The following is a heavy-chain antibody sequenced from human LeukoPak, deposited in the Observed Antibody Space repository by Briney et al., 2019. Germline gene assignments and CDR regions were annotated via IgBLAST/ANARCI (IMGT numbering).Heavy chain of an antibody. Sequence: GESLKISCKGSGYSFTSYWIGWVRQMPGKGLEWMGIIYPGDSDTRYSPSFQGQVTISADKSISTAYLQWSSLKASDTAMYYCARGRWIQLWLQGYDAFDIWGQGTMVTVSS. D-gene: IGHD5-18*01. CDR2: IYPGDSDT. CDR3: ARGRWIQLWLQGYDAFDI. CDR1: GYSFTSYW. V-gene: IGHV5-51*01. J-gene: IGHJ3*02.